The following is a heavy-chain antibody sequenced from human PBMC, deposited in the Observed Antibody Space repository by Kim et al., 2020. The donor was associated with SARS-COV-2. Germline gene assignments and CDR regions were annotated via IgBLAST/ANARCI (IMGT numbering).Heavy chain of an antibody. V-gene: IGHV3-23*01. Sequence: GKGRLTISRDNSKNTLYLQMNSLRAEDTAVYYCAKADCSGGSCYTGLFDYWGQGTLVTVSS. J-gene: IGHJ4*02. D-gene: IGHD2-15*01. CDR3: AKADCSGGSCYTGLFDY.